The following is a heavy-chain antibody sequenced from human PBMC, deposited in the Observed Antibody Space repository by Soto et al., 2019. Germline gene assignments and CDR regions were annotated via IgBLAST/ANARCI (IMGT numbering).Heavy chain of an antibody. CDR3: ATFYGDYVSY. D-gene: IGHD4-17*01. CDR2: IYYSGRT. Sequence: QLQLQESGPGLVKPSETLSLTCTVSGGSISSSSYYWGWIRQPPGKGLEWIGSIYYSGRTFYNPCLKSRVTISVDASSNQFSLTLSSVTAADTAVYYCATFYGDYVSYWGRGTLVTVSS. CDR1: GGSISSSSYY. V-gene: IGHV4-39*01. J-gene: IGHJ4*02.